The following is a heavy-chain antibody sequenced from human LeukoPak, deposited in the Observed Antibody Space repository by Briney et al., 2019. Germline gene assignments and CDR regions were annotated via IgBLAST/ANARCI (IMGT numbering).Heavy chain of an antibody. CDR1: GYTFTSYA. D-gene: IGHD2-15*01. Sequence: ASVNVSCKASGYTFTSYAMHWVRQAPGQRLEWMGWINAGNGNTKYSQKFQGRVTITRDTSASTAYMELSSLRSEDTAVYYCARDDVVVVAATYYFDYWGQGTLVTVSS. CDR2: INAGNGNT. J-gene: IGHJ4*02. CDR3: ARDDVVVVAATYYFDY. V-gene: IGHV1-3*01.